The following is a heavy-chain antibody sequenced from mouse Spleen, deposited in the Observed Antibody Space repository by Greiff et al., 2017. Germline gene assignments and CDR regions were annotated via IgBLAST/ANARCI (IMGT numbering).Heavy chain of an antibody. Sequence: EVMLVESGGGLVQPGGSRKLSCAASGFTFSSFGMHWVRQAPEKGLEWVAYISSGSSTIYYADTVKGRFTISRDNPKNTLFLQMTSLRSEDTAMYYCARETPHYYGSSHYAMDYWGQGTSVTVSS. V-gene: IGHV5-17*02. D-gene: IGHD1-1*01. CDR1: GFTFSSFG. J-gene: IGHJ4*01. CDR2: ISSGSSTI. CDR3: ARETPHYYGSSHYAMDY.